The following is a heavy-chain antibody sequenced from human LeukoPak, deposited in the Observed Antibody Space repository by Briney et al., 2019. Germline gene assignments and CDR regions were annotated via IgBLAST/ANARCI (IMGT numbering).Heavy chain of an antibody. CDR1: GVSISSGGYY. J-gene: IGHJ4*02. CDR2: IYHSGST. CDR3: ARDTPPLTGIVGATPGGFDY. D-gene: IGHD1-26*01. Sequence: PSETLSLTCTVSGVSISSGGYYWSWIRQPPGKGLEWIGYIYHSGSTYYNPSLKSRVTISVDRSKNQFSLKLSSVTAADTAVYYCARDTPPLTGIVGATPGGFDYWGQGTLVTVSS. V-gene: IGHV4-30-2*01.